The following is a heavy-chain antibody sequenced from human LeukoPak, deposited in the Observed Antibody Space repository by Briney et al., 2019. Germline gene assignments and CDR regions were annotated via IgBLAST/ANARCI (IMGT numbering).Heavy chain of an antibody. D-gene: IGHD2-15*01. V-gene: IGHV3-30*03. CDR3: ARYCNGDNCYSGYDY. J-gene: IGHJ4*02. Sequence: QPGRSLRLSCAASGFTFSSYDMHWVRQAPGKGLEWVSVISSDENNKYYADSVKGRFTISRDNSKNTLYLQMSSLRPEDTAVYYCARYCNGDNCYSGYDYWGQGTLVTVSS. CDR2: ISSDENNK. CDR1: GFTFSSYD.